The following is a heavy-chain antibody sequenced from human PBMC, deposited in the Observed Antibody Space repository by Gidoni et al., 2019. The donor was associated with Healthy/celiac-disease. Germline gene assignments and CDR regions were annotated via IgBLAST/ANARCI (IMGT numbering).Heavy chain of an antibody. CDR1: GVRFSSYA. J-gene: IGHJ6*03. CDR2: IIPIFGTA. D-gene: IGHD2-15*01. V-gene: IGHV1-69*01. CDR3: ARDYFTVVAATPSGYYYYYMDV. Sequence: VQLVQSGAEVKKPGSSVTVSCKASGVRFSSYAISWVRQAPGPGLEWMGGIIPIFGTANYAQKFQGRVTITADESTSTAYMELSSLRSEDTAVYYCARDYFTVVAATPSGYYYYYMDVWGKGTTVTVSS.